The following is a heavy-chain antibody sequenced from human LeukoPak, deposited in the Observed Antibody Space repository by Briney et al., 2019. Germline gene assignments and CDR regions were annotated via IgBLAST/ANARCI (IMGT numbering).Heavy chain of an antibody. J-gene: IGHJ4*02. V-gene: IGHV3-7*01. CDR1: GYTLSSYA. D-gene: IGHD6-13*01. Sequence: PGGSLTLSCAASGYTLSSYAMTWVRQAPGKGLEWVANIKNDGAVKNYVDSVKGRFTISRDNAKNSLYLQMNSLRAEDTAVYYCAKDSYSKGDFWGQGVLVTVSS. CDR2: IKNDGAVK. CDR3: AKDSYSKGDF.